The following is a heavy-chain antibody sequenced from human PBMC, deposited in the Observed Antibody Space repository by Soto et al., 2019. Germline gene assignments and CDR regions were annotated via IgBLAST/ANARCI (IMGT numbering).Heavy chain of an antibody. D-gene: IGHD2-21*01. CDR2: ITPTGGST. CDR3: ARDVRARLFELDY. J-gene: IGHJ4*02. CDR1: GYTFTDYY. V-gene: IGHV1-46*01. Sequence: QVQLVQSGTEVKKPGASVKISCKAFGYTFTDYYIHWVRQAPGQGLEWMGIITPTGGSTTYAQRFHGRVTMTRDTSTSTVYMDLSSLRSDDTAMYYCARDVRARLFELDYWGQGTLVTVSS.